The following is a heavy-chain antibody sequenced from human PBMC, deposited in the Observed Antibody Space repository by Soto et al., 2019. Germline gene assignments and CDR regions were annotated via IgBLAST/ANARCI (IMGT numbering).Heavy chain of an antibody. J-gene: IGHJ6*02. CDR3: ARDSDYYDSSGYPIRGMDV. Sequence: ASVKVSCKASGYTFTSXYMHWVRQVPGQGLEWMGIINPSGGSTSYAQKFQGRVTMTRDTSTSTVYMELSSLRSEDTAVYYCARDSDYYDSSGYPIRGMDVWGRGTTVTVSS. V-gene: IGHV1-46*01. CDR2: INPSGGST. CDR1: GYTFTSXY. D-gene: IGHD3-22*01.